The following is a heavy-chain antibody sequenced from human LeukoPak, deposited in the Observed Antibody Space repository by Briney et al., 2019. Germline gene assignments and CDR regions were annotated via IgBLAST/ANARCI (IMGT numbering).Heavy chain of an antibody. J-gene: IGHJ4*02. V-gene: IGHV3-23*01. CDR2: ISGSGGST. D-gene: IGHD2-8*02. CDR3: ARDSKSTVKAFDY. Sequence: PGGSLRLSCAASGFTFSSYAMSWVRQAPGKGLEWVSAISGSGGSTYYAGSVKGRFTISRDNSKNTLYLQMSGLRAEDTAVYYCARDSKSTVKAFDYWGPGTLVTVSS. CDR1: GFTFSSYA.